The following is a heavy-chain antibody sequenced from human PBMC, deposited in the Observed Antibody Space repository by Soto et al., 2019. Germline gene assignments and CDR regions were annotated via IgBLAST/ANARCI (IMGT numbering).Heavy chain of an antibody. CDR2: INHSGST. D-gene: IGHD5-12*01. CDR3: ARAPHRRFYSGEDRNCYYHYVMDV. J-gene: IGHJ6*01. V-gene: IGHV4-34*01. Sequence: KGLEWIGEINHSGSTNYNPSLKSRVTISVDTSKNQFSLKLSSVTAADTAVYYCARAPHRRFYSGEDRNCYYHYVMDV.